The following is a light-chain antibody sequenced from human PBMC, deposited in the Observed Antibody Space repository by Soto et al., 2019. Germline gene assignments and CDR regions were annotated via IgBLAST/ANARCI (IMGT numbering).Light chain of an antibody. J-gene: IGLJ1*01. CDR3: CSYAGSYTLYV. CDR1: SSDGGGYNY. CDR2: DVS. Sequence: QSALTQPSSVSGSPGQSVTISCTGTSSDGGGYNYVSWYQQHPGKAPKLMIYDVSKRPSGVPDRFSGSKSGNTASLTISGLQAEDEADYYCCSYAGSYTLYVFGTGTKVTVL. V-gene: IGLV2-11*01.